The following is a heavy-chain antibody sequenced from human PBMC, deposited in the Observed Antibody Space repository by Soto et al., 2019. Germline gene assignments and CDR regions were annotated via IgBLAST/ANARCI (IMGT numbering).Heavy chain of an antibody. D-gene: IGHD1-1*01. Sequence: SQTLSLTCAVYGGSFSGYYWSWIRQPPGKGLEWIGEINHSGSTNYNPSLKSRVTLSVDTSKNQFSLKLSSVTAADTAVYYCARLPTGTHRLNYYYYYYMDVWGKGTTVTVSS. CDR2: INHSGST. CDR3: ARLPTGTHRLNYYYYYYMDV. CDR1: GGSFSGYY. V-gene: IGHV4-34*01. J-gene: IGHJ6*03.